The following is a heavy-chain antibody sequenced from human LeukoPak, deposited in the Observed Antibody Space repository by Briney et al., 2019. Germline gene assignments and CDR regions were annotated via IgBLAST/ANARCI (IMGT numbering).Heavy chain of an antibody. J-gene: IGHJ3*02. D-gene: IGHD3-3*01. CDR3: ATNRQIMILGVVIMPAFDI. Sequence: GASVKVSCKVSGYTLTQLSVHWVRQAPGKGLEWMGGFDVDDGEIIYAQKFQGRVTMTEDTSTDTAYMELSSLRSEDTAVYYCATNRQIMILGVVIMPAFDIWGQGTMVTVSS. CDR1: GYTLTQLS. V-gene: IGHV1-24*01. CDR2: FDVDDGEI.